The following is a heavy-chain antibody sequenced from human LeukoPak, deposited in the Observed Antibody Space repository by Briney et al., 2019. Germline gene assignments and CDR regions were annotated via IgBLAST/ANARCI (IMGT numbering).Heavy chain of an antibody. D-gene: IGHD3-22*01. Sequence: SETLSLTCTVSGGSISSYYWSWIRQPAGKGLEWIGRIYTSENTNYNPSLKSRVTMSVDTSKNQFSLKLSSVTAADTAVYYCARGYTASTYYYDSSGYYNFDYWGRGTLVTVSS. CDR3: ARGYTASTYYYDSSGYYNFDY. CDR2: IYTSENT. CDR1: GGSISSYY. V-gene: IGHV4-4*07. J-gene: IGHJ4*02.